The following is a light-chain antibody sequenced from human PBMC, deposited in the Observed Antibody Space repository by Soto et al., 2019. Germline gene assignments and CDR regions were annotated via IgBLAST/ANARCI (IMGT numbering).Light chain of an antibody. Sequence: EIVLTQSPGTLSLSPWERSTLSFRASQSVSSSSLAWYQQKPGQAPRLLIYGASSRATGIPERFSGSGSGTDFTLTISSLQSEDFAVYYCQQYNFWPQTFGLGTKVDIK. CDR1: QSVSSSS. V-gene: IGKV3-20*01. CDR3: QQYNFWPQT. J-gene: IGKJ1*01. CDR2: GAS.